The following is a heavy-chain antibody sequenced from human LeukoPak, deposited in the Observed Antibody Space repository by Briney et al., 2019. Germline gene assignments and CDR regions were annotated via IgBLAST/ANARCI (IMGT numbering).Heavy chain of an antibody. V-gene: IGHV3-7*01. CDR3: ARDYPYYDFWSGYGPTAYVDY. CDR2: IKQDGSEK. CDR1: GFTFSSYW. J-gene: IGHJ4*02. Sequence: PGGSLRLSCAASGFTFSSYWMSWVRQAPGKGLEWEANIKQDGSEKYYVDSVKVRFTISRDNAKNSLYLQMNSLRAEDTAVYYCARDYPYYDFWSGYGPTAYVDYWGQGTLVTVSS. D-gene: IGHD3-3*01.